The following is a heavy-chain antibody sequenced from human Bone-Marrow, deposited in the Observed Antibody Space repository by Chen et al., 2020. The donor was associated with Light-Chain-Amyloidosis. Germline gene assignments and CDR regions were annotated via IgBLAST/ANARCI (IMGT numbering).Heavy chain of an antibody. Sequence: EVQLEQSGPEVKKPGEPLQMSCKGSGYTFPNYWIGWVRQMPGKGLEWMGVIYPDDSDARYSPSFEGQVTISADKSITTAYLQWRSLKASDTAMYYCARRRDGYNFDYWGQGTLVTVSS. D-gene: IGHD5-12*01. CDR3: ARRRDGYNFDY. CDR1: GYTFPNYW. CDR2: IYPDDSDA. V-gene: IGHV5-51*01. J-gene: IGHJ4*02.